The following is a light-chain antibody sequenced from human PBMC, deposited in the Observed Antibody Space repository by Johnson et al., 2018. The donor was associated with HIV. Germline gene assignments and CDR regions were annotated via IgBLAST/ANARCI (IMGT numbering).Light chain of an antibody. CDR2: DNS. CDR3: GTWDSSLSAYV. Sequence: QSALTQPPSVSAAPGQKVTISCSGNRSNIGDNFVSWYQHLPGTAPKLLVYDNSKRPSGIPDRFSATKSGTSATLGITGLQTGDEADYYCGTWDSSLSAYVFVTGTKVTVL. J-gene: IGLJ1*01. CDR1: RSNIGDNF. V-gene: IGLV1-51*01.